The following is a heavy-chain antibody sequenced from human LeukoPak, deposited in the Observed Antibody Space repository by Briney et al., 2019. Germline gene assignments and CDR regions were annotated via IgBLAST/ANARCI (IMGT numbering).Heavy chain of an antibody. Sequence: SVKVSCKASGGTFSSYAISWVRQAPGQGLEWMGGIIPIFGTANYAQKFQGRVTITADESTSTAYMELSSLRSEDTAVYYCASIDYYDSSGYSDYWGQGALVTVSS. CDR2: IIPIFGTA. J-gene: IGHJ4*02. CDR1: GGTFSSYA. CDR3: ASIDYYDSSGYSDY. D-gene: IGHD3-22*01. V-gene: IGHV1-69*13.